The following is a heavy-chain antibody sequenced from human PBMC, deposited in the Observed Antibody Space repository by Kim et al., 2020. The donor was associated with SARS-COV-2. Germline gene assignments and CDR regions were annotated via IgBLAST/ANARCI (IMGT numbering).Heavy chain of an antibody. D-gene: IGHD3-10*01. J-gene: IGHJ4*02. V-gene: IGHV1-69*13. Sequence: SVKVSCKASGGTFSSYAISWVRHAPGQGLEWMGGIIPIFGTANYAQKFQGRVTITADESTSTAYMELSSLRSEDTAVYYCASGEATWNKYYFDYWGQGTLVTVSS. CDR1: GGTFSSYA. CDR3: ASGEATWNKYYFDY. CDR2: IIPIFGTA.